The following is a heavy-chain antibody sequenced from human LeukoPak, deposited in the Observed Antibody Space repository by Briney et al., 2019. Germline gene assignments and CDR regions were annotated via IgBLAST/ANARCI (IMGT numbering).Heavy chain of an antibody. J-gene: IGHJ6*03. CDR3: AKFVNYGNYYYYYYMDV. Sequence: GGSLRLSCAASGFTFSSYAMIWVRQAPGKGLEWVSAISASGYSTYYADSVKGRFTVSRDNSEHTLYLQMNSLRAEDTAVYYCAKFVNYGNYYYYYYMDVWGKGTTVTVSS. D-gene: IGHD3-10*01. V-gene: IGHV3-23*01. CDR1: GFTFSSYA. CDR2: ISASGYST.